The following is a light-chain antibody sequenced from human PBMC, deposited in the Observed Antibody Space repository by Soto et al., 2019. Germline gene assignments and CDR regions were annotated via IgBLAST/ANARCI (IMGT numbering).Light chain of an antibody. CDR3: QQYVSSPMYT. V-gene: IGKV3-20*01. CDR2: GAS. J-gene: IGKJ2*01. Sequence: EVVLTQSPDTLSLPPGERATLSCRASQSISSYLAWYQQKPGQAPRLLIYGASNRATGIPDRFTGSGSGTDFTLTISRLEPEDFAVYFCQQYVSSPMYTFGQGTKVDI. CDR1: QSISSY.